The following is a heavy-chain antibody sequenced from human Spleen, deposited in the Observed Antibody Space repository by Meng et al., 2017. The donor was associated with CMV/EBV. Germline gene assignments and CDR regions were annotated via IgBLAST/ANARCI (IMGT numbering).Heavy chain of an antibody. CDR3: TRRDDISGHNYYFYGMDV. J-gene: IGHJ6*02. V-gene: IGHV5-51*01. CDR2: IFPGDSDT. D-gene: IGHD3-22*01. CDR1: GYNFNNSW. Sequence: GESLKISCKASGYNFNNSWIGWVRQMPGKGLEWMGIIFPGDSDTKYSPSFQGQVTMTRDTSIITAYMELSRLTSDDTAVYYCTRRDDISGHNYYFYGMDVWGQGTTVTVSS.